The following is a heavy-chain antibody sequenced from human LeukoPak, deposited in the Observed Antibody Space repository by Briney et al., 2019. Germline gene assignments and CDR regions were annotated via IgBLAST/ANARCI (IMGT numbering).Heavy chain of an antibody. CDR1: GEHISSNN. V-gene: IGHV4-4*07. Sequence: SETLSLTCTVSGEHISSNNWSWMRQSAEKGLEWIGRIYNIGTTEYNPSFKSRVTVSVDTSKNQFSLRLTSMTVADTAVYYCVRDPAPDTPDIWGQGTLVTVSS. CDR3: VRDPAPDTPDI. J-gene: IGHJ3*02. CDR2: IYNIGTT.